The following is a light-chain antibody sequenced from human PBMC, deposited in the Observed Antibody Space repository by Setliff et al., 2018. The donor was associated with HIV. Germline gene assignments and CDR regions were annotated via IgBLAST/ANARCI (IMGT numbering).Light chain of an antibody. CDR3: QQYGNSPLT. Sequence: EIVLTQSPGTLSLSPGERATLSCRASQSVSSSSLAWYQQKPGQAPRLVIYGASSRATGIPDRFSGSGSGTDFTLTISRLEPEDFAVYYCQQYGNSPLTFGPGTKVDIK. V-gene: IGKV3-20*01. CDR2: GAS. CDR1: QSVSSSS. J-gene: IGKJ3*01.